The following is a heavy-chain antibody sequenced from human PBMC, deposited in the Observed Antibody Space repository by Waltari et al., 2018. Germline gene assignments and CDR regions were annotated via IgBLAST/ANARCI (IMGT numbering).Heavy chain of an antibody. CDR2: ISSSSSYT. V-gene: IGHV3-21*01. CDR1: GSTFSSYN. D-gene: IGHD7-27*01. J-gene: IGHJ4*02. Sequence: EVQLVGSGGGLVKPGGSLRPSCEASGSTFSSYNMNWVRQAPGKGLEWVSSISSSSSYTHYADSVKGRFTISRDNAKNSLYLQMNSLRAEDTAVYYCATGGWGFYFDYWGPGTLVTVSS. CDR3: ATGGWGFYFDY.